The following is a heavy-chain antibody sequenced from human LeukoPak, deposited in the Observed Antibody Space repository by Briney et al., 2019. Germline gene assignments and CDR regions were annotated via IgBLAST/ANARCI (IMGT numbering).Heavy chain of an antibody. Sequence: GGSLRLSCAASGFTFSTYAMHWVRQAPGKGLEWAVVISFDGNRKYYADSVKGRFTISRDNSKNTLYLQMNSLRTEDTAVYYCARESNYYDTSGLDYWGQGTLVTVSS. CDR3: ARESNYYDTSGLDY. V-gene: IGHV3-30*04. D-gene: IGHD3-22*01. CDR1: GFTFSTYA. J-gene: IGHJ4*02. CDR2: ISFDGNRK.